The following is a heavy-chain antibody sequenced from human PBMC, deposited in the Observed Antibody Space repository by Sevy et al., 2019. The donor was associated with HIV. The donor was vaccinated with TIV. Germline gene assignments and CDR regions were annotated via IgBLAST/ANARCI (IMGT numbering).Heavy chain of an antibody. CDR1: GYTFTGYY. D-gene: IGHD4-17*01. Sequence: ASVKVSCKASGYTFTGYYLHWVRQAPGQGLECIGRINPNSGGTNYVQKFQGRVIMTRDTSTSTAYMELSSLRSDDTAIYYCARGGMTTMTTNWFDPWGQGTLVTVSS. CDR2: INPNSGGT. V-gene: IGHV1-2*06. CDR3: ARGGMTTMTTNWFDP. J-gene: IGHJ5*02.